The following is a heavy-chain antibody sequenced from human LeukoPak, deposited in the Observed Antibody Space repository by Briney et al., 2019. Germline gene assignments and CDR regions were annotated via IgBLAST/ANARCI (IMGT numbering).Heavy chain of an antibody. J-gene: IGHJ4*02. Sequence: GASVKVSCKASGYTFTSYYMHWVRQAPGQGLEWMGIINSSGGSTSYAQKFQGRVTMTRDTSTSTVYMELSSLRSEDTAVYYCARVYGGNEPLDYWGQGTLVTVSS. CDR3: ARVYGGNEPLDY. CDR2: INSSGGST. CDR1: GYTFTSYY. V-gene: IGHV1-46*01. D-gene: IGHD4-23*01.